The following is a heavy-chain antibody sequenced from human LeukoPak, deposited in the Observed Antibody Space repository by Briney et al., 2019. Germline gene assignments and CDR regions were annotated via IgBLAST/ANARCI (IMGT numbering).Heavy chain of an antibody. V-gene: IGHV3-30*18. D-gene: IGHD2-2*01. J-gene: IGHJ6*02. CDR2: ISYDGSNK. CDR1: GFTFSSYG. CDR3: AKGHIVVVPAAMGCYYYGMDV. Sequence: PGGSLRLSCAASGFTFSSYGMHWVRQAPGKGLEWVAVISYDGSNKYYADSVKGRFTISRDNSKNTLYLQMNSLRAEDTAVYYCAKGHIVVVPAAMGCYYYGMDVWGQGTTVTVSS.